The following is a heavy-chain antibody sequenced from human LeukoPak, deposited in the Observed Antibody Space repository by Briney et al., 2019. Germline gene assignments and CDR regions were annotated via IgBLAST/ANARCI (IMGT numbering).Heavy chain of an antibody. CDR1: GGSMSDSIT. CDR2: IHDDGRT. D-gene: IGHD6-25*01. V-gene: IGHV4/OR15-8*01. CDR3: AKVLTAAGLDL. Sequence: SETLSLTCSVSGGSMSDSITWGWVRQPPGKGLEWLANIHDDGRTAPNPSLRSRLTISQDRSKNQFSLKVSSVTAADTAFYYCAKVLTAAGLDLWGQGILVAVSS. J-gene: IGHJ5*02.